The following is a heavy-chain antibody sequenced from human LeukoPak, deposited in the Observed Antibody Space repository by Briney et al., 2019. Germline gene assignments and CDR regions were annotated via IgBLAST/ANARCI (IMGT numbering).Heavy chain of an antibody. V-gene: IGHV3-23*01. Sequence: QAGGFLRLSCAASGFTCSSYAISWVRQAPGKGMEWVSAISGSGGSTYYADSVKGRFTISRDNSKNTLYLQMNSLRAEDTAVYYCAKDYYDFWSGKYASYGMDVWGQGTTVTVSS. J-gene: IGHJ6*02. CDR1: GFTCSSYA. D-gene: IGHD3-3*01. CDR3: AKDYYDFWSGKYASYGMDV. CDR2: ISGSGGST.